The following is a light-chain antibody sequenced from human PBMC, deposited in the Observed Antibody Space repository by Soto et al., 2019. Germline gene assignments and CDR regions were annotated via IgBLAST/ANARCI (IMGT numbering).Light chain of an antibody. CDR2: DVS. CDR3: TTGTSSSTPYD. J-gene: IGLJ1*01. CDR1: SSDVGGYTY. V-gene: IGLV2-14*01. Sequence: QSALTQPASVSGSPGQSITISCAGTSSDVGGYTYVSWYQQHPGKAPKLMIYDVSNRPSGVSNRFSGSKSGNTASLTISGLQAEDEANYYCTTGTSSSTPYDFVGGTKVPVL.